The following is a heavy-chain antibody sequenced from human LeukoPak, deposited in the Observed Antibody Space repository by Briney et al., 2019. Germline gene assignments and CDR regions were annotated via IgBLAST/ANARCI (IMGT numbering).Heavy chain of an antibody. J-gene: IGHJ4*02. CDR1: GFNFRAYW. CDR2: IHQHGSKE. CDR3: AKDLVIPHSY. D-gene: IGHD4-23*01. Sequence: GGSLRLSCTTSGFNFRAYWMGWVRQAPGKGLEWVANIHQHGSKENYLDSVKGRFTISRDNAKSSIYLQMNSLRAEDTAVYYCAKDLVIPHSYWGQGTLVTVSS. V-gene: IGHV3-7*03.